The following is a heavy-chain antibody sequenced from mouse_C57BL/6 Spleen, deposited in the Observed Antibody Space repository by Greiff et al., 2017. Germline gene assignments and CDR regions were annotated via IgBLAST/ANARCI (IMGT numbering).Heavy chain of an antibody. D-gene: IGHD4-1*01. CDR2: IRNKANGYTT. CDR3: ARWLTGTFDY. Sequence: EVKLMESGGGLVQPGGSLSLSCAASGFTFTDYYMSWVRQPPGKALEWLGFIRNKANGYTTEYSASVKGRFTISRDNSQSILYLQMNALRAEDSATYYCARWLTGTFDYWGQGTTLTVSS. V-gene: IGHV7-3*01. CDR1: GFTFTDYY. J-gene: IGHJ2*01.